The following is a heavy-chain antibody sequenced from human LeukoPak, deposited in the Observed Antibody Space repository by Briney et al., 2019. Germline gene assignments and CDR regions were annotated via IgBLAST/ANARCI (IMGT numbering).Heavy chain of an antibody. CDR1: GFTFSSYS. D-gene: IGHD2-2*02. CDR3: ARDPGYCSSTSCYRWLVDY. Sequence: PGGSLRLSCAASGFTFSSYSMNWVRQAPGKGLEWVSSISSSSSYIYYADSVKGRFIISRDNAKNLLYLQMNSLRAEDTAVYYCARDPGYCSSTSCYRWLVDYWGQGTLVTVSS. J-gene: IGHJ4*02. V-gene: IGHV3-21*01. CDR2: ISSSSSYI.